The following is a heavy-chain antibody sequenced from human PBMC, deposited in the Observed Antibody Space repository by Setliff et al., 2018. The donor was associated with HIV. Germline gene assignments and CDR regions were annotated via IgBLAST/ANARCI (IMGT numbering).Heavy chain of an antibody. D-gene: IGHD3-22*01. V-gene: IGHV3-49*04. Sequence: LRLSCTASGFTFGDYAMSWVRQAPGKGLEWVGFIRSKAYGGTTEYAASVKGRFTISRDDSKSIAYLQMNSLKTEDTAVYYCTRTFFHSSGYYHNLQPFDYWGQGTLVTVS. CDR3: TRTFFHSSGYYHNLQPFDY. CDR1: GFTFGDYA. J-gene: IGHJ4*02. CDR2: IRSKAYGGTT.